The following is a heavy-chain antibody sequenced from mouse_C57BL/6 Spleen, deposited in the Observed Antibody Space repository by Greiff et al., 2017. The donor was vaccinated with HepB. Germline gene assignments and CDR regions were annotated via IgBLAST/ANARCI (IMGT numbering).Heavy chain of an antibody. CDR1: GYTFTSYW. V-gene: IGHV1-64*01. CDR3: ARAAGFYYAMDY. Sequence: QVQLQQPGAELVKPGASVKLSCKASGYTFTSYWMHWVKQRPGQGLEWIGMIHPNSGSTNYNEKFKSKATLTVDKSSSTAYMQLSSLTSEDSAVYYGARAAGFYYAMDYWGQGTSVTVSS. CDR2: IHPNSGST. J-gene: IGHJ4*01.